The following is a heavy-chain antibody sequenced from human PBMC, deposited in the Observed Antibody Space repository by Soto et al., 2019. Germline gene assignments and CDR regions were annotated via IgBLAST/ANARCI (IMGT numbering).Heavy chain of an antibody. D-gene: IGHD1-26*01. Sequence: HRESLNISGTVSGYRFTSYCIGWVRQQPGKGLELMGIIYPGDSDTRYSPSFQGQVTISADKSTRTAYLQWTGLKASDSATYYCARHRRAIVATTDPLAIWGQGTKVTFSS. CDR3: ARHRRAIVATTDPLAI. CDR1: GYRFTSYC. J-gene: IGHJ3*01. V-gene: IGHV5-51*01. CDR2: IYPGDSDT.